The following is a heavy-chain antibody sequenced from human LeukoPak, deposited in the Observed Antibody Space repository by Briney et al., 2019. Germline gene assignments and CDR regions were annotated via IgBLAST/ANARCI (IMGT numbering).Heavy chain of an antibody. V-gene: IGHV3-23*01. CDR3: AKSAPLTPLTKRQWLAGDAFDI. CDR2: ISGSGGST. Sequence: GGSLRLSCAASGFTFSSYAMSWVRQAPGKGLEWVSAISGSGGSTYYADSVKGRFTISRDNSKNTLYLQMNSLRAEDTAVYYCAKSAPLTPLTKRQWLAGDAFDIWGQGTMVTVSP. J-gene: IGHJ3*02. D-gene: IGHD6-19*01. CDR1: GFTFSSYA.